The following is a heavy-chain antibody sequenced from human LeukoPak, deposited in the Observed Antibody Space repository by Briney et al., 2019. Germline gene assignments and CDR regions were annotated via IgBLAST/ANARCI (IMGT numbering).Heavy chain of an antibody. J-gene: IGHJ4*02. D-gene: IGHD2-8*02. CDR2: IYYSGST. CDR1: GGSISSYY. CDR3: AREGYGTGFDY. V-gene: IGHV4-59*01. Sequence: SETLSLTCTVSGGSISSYYWSWIRQPPGKGLEWIGYIYYSGSTNYNPSLKSRVTISVDTSKNQFSLKLSSVTAAGTAVYYCAREGYGTGFDYWGQGTLVTVSS.